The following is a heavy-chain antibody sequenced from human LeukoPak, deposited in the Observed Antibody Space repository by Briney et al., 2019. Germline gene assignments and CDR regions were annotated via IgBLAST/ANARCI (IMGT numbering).Heavy chain of an antibody. Sequence: GGSLRLSCAASGFTVSNNYMSWVRQRPGKGLEWVSVIYSGGNAYYADSVKGRFTISRDNAKNTLYLQMNSLRADDTAVYYCAREGTYNYDSSGFGDYWGQGTLVTVSS. CDR2: IYSGGNA. V-gene: IGHV3-66*01. D-gene: IGHD3-22*01. J-gene: IGHJ4*02. CDR3: AREGTYNYDSSGFGDY. CDR1: GFTVSNNY.